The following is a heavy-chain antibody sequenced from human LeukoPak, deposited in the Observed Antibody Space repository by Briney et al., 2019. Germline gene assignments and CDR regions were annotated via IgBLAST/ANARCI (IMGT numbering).Heavy chain of an antibody. V-gene: IGHV1-69*04. Sequence: SVKVSCKASGGTFSSYAISWVRQAPGQGLEWMGRIIPILGIANYAQKFQGRVTITADKSTSTAYMELSSLRSEDTAVYYCARDFPYHIAVAGYYYGMDVWGQGTTVTVSS. CDR3: ARDFPYHIAVAGYYYGMDV. CDR1: GGTFSSYA. D-gene: IGHD6-19*01. CDR2: IIPILGIA. J-gene: IGHJ6*02.